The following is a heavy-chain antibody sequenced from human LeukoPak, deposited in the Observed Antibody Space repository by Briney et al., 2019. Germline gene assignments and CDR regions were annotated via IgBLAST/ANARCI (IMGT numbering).Heavy chain of an antibody. D-gene: IGHD3-10*01. J-gene: IGHJ4*02. CDR3: ARDRYDSGTYWVY. CDR1: GYTFTSYS. V-gene: IGHV1-18*01. Sequence: ASVQVSCKASGYTFTSYSISWVRQAPGQGRERMGWISAYNGNTNYAQKLQGRVTMTTDTSTSTAYMQLRSLSSDDTAVYYCARDRYDSGTYWVYWGQGTVVTVSS. CDR2: ISAYNGNT.